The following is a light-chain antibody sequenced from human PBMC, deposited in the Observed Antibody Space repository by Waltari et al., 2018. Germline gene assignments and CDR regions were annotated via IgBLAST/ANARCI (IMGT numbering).Light chain of an antibody. J-gene: IGKJ1*01. CDR2: KAS. CDR3: QRYDSFSVT. V-gene: IGKV1-5*03. Sequence: DIQLTQSPSTLSASVGDRVTITCRASQSISSWLAWYQQKPGKAPKLLIYKASSLESGVPSRFSGSASGTEFTLTISSLQPDDFATYYCQRYDSFSVTFGQG. CDR1: QSISSW.